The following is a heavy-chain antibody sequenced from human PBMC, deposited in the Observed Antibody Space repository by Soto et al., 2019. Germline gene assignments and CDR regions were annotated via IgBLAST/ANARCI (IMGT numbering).Heavy chain of an antibody. CDR1: GFTFGKYW. CDR3: AKDRLWFGELLYYYYGMDV. D-gene: IGHD3-10*01. V-gene: IGHV3-23*01. Sequence: GGSLRLSCAASGFTFGKYWMHWVRQAPGKGLEWVSAISGSGGSTYYADSVKGRLTISRDNSKNTLYLQMNSLRAEDTAVYYCAKDRLWFGELLYYYYGMDVWGQGTTVTVSS. CDR2: ISGSGGST. J-gene: IGHJ6*02.